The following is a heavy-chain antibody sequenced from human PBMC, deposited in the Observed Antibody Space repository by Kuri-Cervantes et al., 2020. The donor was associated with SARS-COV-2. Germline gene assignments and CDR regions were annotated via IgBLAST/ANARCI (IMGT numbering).Heavy chain of an antibody. CDR3: ARDVGGDSSGWYDY. V-gene: IGHV3-48*02. CDR2: ISGSSRTT. D-gene: IGHD6-19*01. J-gene: IGHJ4*02. Sequence: GGSLRLSCAASGFTFRNYSLNWVRQAPGKGLEWVSYISGSSRTTFYAESVKGRFTISRDNAKNSLYLQMNSLRDEDTAVYYCARDVGGDSSGWYDYWGQGTLVTVSS. CDR1: GFTFRNYS.